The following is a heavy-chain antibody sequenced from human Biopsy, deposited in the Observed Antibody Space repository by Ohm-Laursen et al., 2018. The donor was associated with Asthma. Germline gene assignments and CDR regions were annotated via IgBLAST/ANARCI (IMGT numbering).Heavy chain of an antibody. CDR1: GGTFSSYA. V-gene: IGHV1-69*13. J-gene: IGHJ6*02. CDR2: IIPIFGTA. Sequence: GASAKVSCKVSGGTFSSYAISWVRQAPGQGLEWMGGIIPIFGTANYAQKFQGRVTITADESTSRAYMELSSLRSEDAAVYYCARDPHNSYLASLRTKFNYYYYGMDVWGQGTTVTVSS. D-gene: IGHD1-7*01. CDR3: ARDPHNSYLASLRTKFNYYYYGMDV.